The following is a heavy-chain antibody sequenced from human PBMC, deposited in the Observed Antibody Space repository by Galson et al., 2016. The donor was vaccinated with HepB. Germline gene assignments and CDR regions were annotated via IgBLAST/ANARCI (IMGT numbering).Heavy chain of an antibody. CDR3: ARDYAAYGDPARYYYFEKDV. J-gene: IGHJ6*02. V-gene: IGHV3-66*01. Sequence: SLRLSCAASGLTVSRCYMSWVRQAPGKGLEWVSIVHSGGRTYYSESVKGRFTISRDTSKTTLYLQMNSLRADDTAVYYCARDYAAYGDPARYYYFEKDVWGQGTTVTVSS. D-gene: IGHD4-17*01. CDR1: GLTVSRCY. CDR2: VHSGGRT.